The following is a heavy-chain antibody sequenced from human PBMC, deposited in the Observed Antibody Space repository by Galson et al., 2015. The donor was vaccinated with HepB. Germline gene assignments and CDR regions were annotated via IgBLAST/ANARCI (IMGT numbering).Heavy chain of an antibody. CDR3: ARSGNGYRDEYLKH. J-gene: IGHJ1*01. D-gene: IGHD5-24*01. CDR2: AYYTGST. CDR1: GGSIRSFY. V-gene: IGHV4-59*01. Sequence: ETLSLTCTVSGGSIRSFYWSWIRQPPGKGLEWIGYAYYTGSTNYNPSLRSRVTISLDTSKNQVSLKLNSVTAADRAVYYCARSGNGYRDEYLKHWGQGILVSVSS.